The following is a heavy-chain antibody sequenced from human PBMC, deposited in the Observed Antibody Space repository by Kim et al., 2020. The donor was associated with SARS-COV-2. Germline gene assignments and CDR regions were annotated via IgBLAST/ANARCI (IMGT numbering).Heavy chain of an antibody. Sequence: GGSLRLSCAASGFSFDDYAMHWVRQTPGKGLEWVSGIRYNRNIRHYADSVKGRFTISRDNAKSSLYLQMSSLRTEDTALYYCAKDRGGYYDNSGFIFAFDVWGQETMITVSS. CDR1: GFSFDDYA. V-gene: IGHV3-9*01. CDR3: AKDRGGYYDNSGFIFAFDV. J-gene: IGHJ3*01. CDR2: IRYNRNIR. D-gene: IGHD3-22*01.